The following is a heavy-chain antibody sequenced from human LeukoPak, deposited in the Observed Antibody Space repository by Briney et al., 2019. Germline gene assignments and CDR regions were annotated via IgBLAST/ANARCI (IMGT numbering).Heavy chain of an antibody. Sequence: ASVKVSCKASGYTLTSYDINWVRQATGQGLEWMGWMNPKTGNTGYAQKFQGRVTMTKNTSINTAYMELSSLTSEDTAVYYCARRVIDDYGDSTDGMDVWGQGTTVTVSS. CDR1: GYTLTSYD. V-gene: IGHV1-8*02. D-gene: IGHD4-17*01. J-gene: IGHJ6*02. CDR3: ARRVIDDYGDSTDGMDV. CDR2: MNPKTGNT.